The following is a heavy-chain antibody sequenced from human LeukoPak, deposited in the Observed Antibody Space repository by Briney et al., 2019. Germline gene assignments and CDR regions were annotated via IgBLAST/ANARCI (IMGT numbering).Heavy chain of an antibody. V-gene: IGHV3-30*18. CDR1: GFTFSSYG. Sequence: GGSLRLSCAASGFTFSSYGMHWVRQAPGKGLEWVAVISYDGSNKYYADSVKGRFTISRDNSKNTLYLQMNSLRAEGTAVYYCAKNSGSYDGAFDIWGQGTMVTVSS. J-gene: IGHJ3*02. D-gene: IGHD1-26*01. CDR2: ISYDGSNK. CDR3: AKNSGSYDGAFDI.